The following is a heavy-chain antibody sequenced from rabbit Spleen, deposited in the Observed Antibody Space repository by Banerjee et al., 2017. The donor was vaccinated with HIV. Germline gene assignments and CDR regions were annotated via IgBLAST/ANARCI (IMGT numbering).Heavy chain of an antibody. CDR3: VRGASSSGYYNL. CDR1: GFSFSSSDY. J-gene: IGHJ4*01. Sequence: QSLEESGGDLVKPGASLTLTCTASGFSFSSSDYMCWVRQAPGKGLEWIGYIDLVFGSTYYASWVNGRFTISSHNAQNTLYLQLNSLTVADTATYFCVRGASSSGYYNLWGQGTLVTVS. D-gene: IGHD1-1*01. CDR2: IDLVFGST. V-gene: IGHV1S40*01.